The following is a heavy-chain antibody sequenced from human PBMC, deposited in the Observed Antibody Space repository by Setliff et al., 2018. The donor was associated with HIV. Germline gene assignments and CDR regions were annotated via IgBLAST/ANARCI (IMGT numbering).Heavy chain of an antibody. CDR1: RYYIDRSNFV. D-gene: IGHD2-21*02. V-gene: IGHV4-31*01. Sequence: SETLSLTCTVSRYYIDRSNFVPTWIRQHPGKGLEWIGYIYYSRSATYNPSLKSQASISVDTSRNELSLKLSSVTAADTAVYFCARGGAFCGRDSCYYLDYWGQGNPVTVSS. J-gene: IGHJ4*02. CDR2: IYYSRSA. CDR3: ARGGAFCGRDSCYYLDY.